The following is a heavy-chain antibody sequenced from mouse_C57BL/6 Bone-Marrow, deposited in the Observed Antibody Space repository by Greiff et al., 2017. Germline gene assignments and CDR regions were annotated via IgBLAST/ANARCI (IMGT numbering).Heavy chain of an antibody. CDR1: GFTFSDYY. CDR3: ARDHYRAMDY. V-gene: IGHV5-16*01. J-gene: IGHJ4*01. CDR2: INYDGSST. D-gene: IGHD2-14*01. Sequence: EVQVVESEGGLVQPGSSMKLSCTASGFTFSDYYLAWVRQVPEKGLEWVANINYDGSSTYYLDSLKSRFIFSRDNAKNILYLQMSSLKSEDTATYYCARDHYRAMDYWGQGTSVTGSS.